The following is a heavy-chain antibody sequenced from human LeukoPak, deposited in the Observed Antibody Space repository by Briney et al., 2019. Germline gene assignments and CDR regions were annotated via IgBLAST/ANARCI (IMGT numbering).Heavy chain of an antibody. CDR1: GVTFSIYW. Sequence: GGSLRLSCAASGVTFSIYWMSWVRQAPGKGLEWEANIKQDGSEKYYVDSVRGRFTISRDYAKNSLYLQMNSLRVEDTAVYYCARNTYYYERSGWKAFDIWGQGTMVTVSS. J-gene: IGHJ3*02. CDR3: ARNTYYYERSGWKAFDI. V-gene: IGHV3-7*03. CDR2: IKQDGSEK. D-gene: IGHD3-22*01.